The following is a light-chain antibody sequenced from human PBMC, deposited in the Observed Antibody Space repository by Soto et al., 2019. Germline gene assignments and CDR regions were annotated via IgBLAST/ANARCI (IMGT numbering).Light chain of an antibody. J-gene: IGLJ1*01. V-gene: IGLV2-14*01. CDR1: SSDVGDYNY. Sequence: QSVLTQPASVSGSPGQSITLSCTGASSDVGDYNYVSWYQPHPGKAPKLLIYEVNNRPSGVSDRFSGSKSGNVASLTISSLPAEHEPYYYCSSYTSSSTYVFGTGSK. CDR2: EVN. CDR3: SSYTSSSTYV.